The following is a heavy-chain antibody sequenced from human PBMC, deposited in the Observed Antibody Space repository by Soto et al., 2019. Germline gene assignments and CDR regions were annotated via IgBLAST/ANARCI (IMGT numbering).Heavy chain of an antibody. D-gene: IGHD2-15*01. J-gene: IGHJ6*02. Sequence: PGGSLRLSCAASGFTFSSYGMHWVRQAPGKGLEWVAVISYDGSNKYYADSVKGRFTISRDNSKNTLYLQMNSLRAEDTAVYYCAKDRERYCSGGSCYMYGMDVWGQGTTVTVSS. CDR3: AKDRERYCSGGSCYMYGMDV. CDR2: ISYDGSNK. V-gene: IGHV3-30*18. CDR1: GFTFSSYG.